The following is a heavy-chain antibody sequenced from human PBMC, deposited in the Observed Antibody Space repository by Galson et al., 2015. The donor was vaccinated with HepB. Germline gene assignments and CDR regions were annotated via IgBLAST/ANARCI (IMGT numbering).Heavy chain of an antibody. CDR2: ISGSGGTT. D-gene: IGHD2-2*01. V-gene: IGHV3-23*01. Sequence: SLRLSCAASGFTFSSSAMSWVRQAPGKGLEWVSAISGSGGTTYYADSVKGRFTISRDNSNNTLYLQINSLRAEDTAVYYCAKAEDIVVVPAAMAGWGQGTLVSASS. CDR3: AKAEDIVVVPAAMAG. J-gene: IGHJ1*01. CDR1: GFTFSSSA.